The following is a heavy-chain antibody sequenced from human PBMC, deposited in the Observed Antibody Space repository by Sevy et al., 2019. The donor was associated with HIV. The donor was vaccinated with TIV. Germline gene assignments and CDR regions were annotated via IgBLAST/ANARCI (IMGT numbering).Heavy chain of an antibody. D-gene: IGHD3-10*01. J-gene: IGHJ4*02. CDR3: TRHRLSMVRGIIMAHYFDY. V-gene: IGHV3-73*01. Sequence: GGSLRLSCAASGFTFSGSAIHWVRQASGKGLEWVGRIRSKSNSHATAYAASVKGRFTIYRDDSKNTAYLQMNSLKNEDTDVYYCTRHRLSMVRGIIMAHYFDYWGPGTMVTVSS. CDR1: GFTFSGSA. CDR2: IRSKSNSHAT.